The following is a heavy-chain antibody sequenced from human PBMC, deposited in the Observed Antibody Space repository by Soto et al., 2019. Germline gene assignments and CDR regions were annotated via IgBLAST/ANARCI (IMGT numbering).Heavy chain of an antibody. V-gene: IGHV4-31*03. CDR1: GGSISSGGYY. D-gene: IGHD2-2*01. J-gene: IGHJ6*02. CDR3: ARDMVVPAATPYYYYGMDV. Sequence: QVQLQESGPGLVKPSQTLSLTCTVSGGSISSGGYYCSWIRHHPGKGLEWIGYIYYRVSTYYNPSLKSRVTISVDTSKNQFSLKLSSVTAADTAVYYCARDMVVPAATPYYYYGMDVWGQGTTVTVSS. CDR2: IYYRVST.